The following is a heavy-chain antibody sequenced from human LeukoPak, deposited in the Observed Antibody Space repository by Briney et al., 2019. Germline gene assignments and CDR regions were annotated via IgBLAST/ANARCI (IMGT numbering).Heavy chain of an antibody. V-gene: IGHV3-30*02. CDR3: AKALVGYCSGGSCYPPYYFDY. CDR2: IRYDGSNK. D-gene: IGHD2-15*01. J-gene: IGHJ4*02. Sequence: GGSLRLSCAASGFTFSTYSMNWVRQAPGKGLEWVAFIRYDGSNKYYADSVKGRFTISRDNSKNTLYPQMNSLRAEDTAVYYCAKALVGYCSGGSCYPPYYFDYWGQGTLVTVSS. CDR1: GFTFSTYS.